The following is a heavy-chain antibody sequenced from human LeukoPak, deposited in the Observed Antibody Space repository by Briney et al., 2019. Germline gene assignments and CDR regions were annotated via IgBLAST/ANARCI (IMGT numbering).Heavy chain of an antibody. D-gene: IGHD3-22*01. CDR3: ARDRWYDGSGYIAAFDY. J-gene: IGHJ4*02. CDR2: IWYDGSNQ. Sequence: GRSLRLSCEASGFTFSRFGMHWGRQAPGKGLEWVAVIWYDGSNQDYADSVKGRFTISRDNSKNTLYLQVSSLRAEDTAVYYCARDRWYDGSGYIAAFDYWGQGTLVTVS. CDR1: GFTFSRFG. V-gene: IGHV3-33*01.